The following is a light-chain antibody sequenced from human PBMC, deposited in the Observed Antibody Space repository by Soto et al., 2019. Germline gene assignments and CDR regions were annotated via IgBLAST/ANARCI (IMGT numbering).Light chain of an antibody. CDR1: SSDVGGYNY. J-gene: IGLJ1*01. CDR2: EVS. CDR3: AAWDDSLNGYV. V-gene: IGLV2-8*01. Sequence: QSVLTQPPSASGSPGQSVTISCAGTSSDVGGYNYVSWYQQYPGKVPKLMIYEVSERPSGVPDRFSGSKSGNTAFLTVSGLQAEDEADYYCAAWDDSLNGYVFGTGTKV.